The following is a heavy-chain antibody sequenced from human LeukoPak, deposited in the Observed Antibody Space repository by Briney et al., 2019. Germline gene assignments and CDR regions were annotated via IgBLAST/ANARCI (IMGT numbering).Heavy chain of an antibody. V-gene: IGHV3-64*01. CDR3: ARAMPGMDV. D-gene: IGHD2-2*01. J-gene: IGHJ6*02. CDR1: GFTFSSYA. CDR2: VSSDGTAT. Sequence: GGSLRLSCAASGFTFSSYAMSWVRQAPGKGLESVSSVSSDGTATYYSSSVSGRFTISRDNSKSTLYLQMASLRPEDTAVYYCARAMPGMDVWGQGTTVTVSS.